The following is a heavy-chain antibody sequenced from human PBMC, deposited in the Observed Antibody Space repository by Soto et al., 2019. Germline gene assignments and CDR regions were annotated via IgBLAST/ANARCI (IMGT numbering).Heavy chain of an antibody. CDR1: GGTFSSYT. CDR3: ARPETFEYSSSSGEYFQH. Sequence: ASVKVSCKASGGTFSSYTISWVRQAPGQGLEWMGRIIPILGIANYAQKFQGRVTITADKSTSTAYMELSSLRSEDTAVYYCARPETFEYSSSSGEYFQHWGQGTLVTVSS. D-gene: IGHD6-6*01. V-gene: IGHV1-69*02. J-gene: IGHJ1*01. CDR2: IIPILGIA.